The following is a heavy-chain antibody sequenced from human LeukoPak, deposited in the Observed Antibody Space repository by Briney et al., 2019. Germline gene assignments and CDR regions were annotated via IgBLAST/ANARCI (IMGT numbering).Heavy chain of an antibody. CDR3: AKDGGYDILTGYYYYYGMDV. J-gene: IGHJ6*02. CDR2: KTYDGSNK. V-gene: IGHV3-30*18. Sequence: PGGSLRLSRSASGFTFNRHCIHWVRPAPGQGPGGGAGKTYDGSNKYYADSVKGRFTISRDNSKNTLYLQMNSLRAEDTAVYYCAKDGGYDILTGYYYYYGMDVWGQGTTVTVSS. D-gene: IGHD3-9*01. CDR1: GFTFNRHC.